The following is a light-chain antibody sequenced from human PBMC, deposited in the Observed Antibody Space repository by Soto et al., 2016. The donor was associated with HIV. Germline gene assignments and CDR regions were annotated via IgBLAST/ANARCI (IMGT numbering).Light chain of an antibody. CDR2: DAS. CDR1: QGISSA. CDR3: QQFNNYPLT. Sequence: AIQLTQSPSSLSASVGDRVTITCRASQGISSALAWYQQKPGKAPKLLIYDASSLESGVPSRFSGSGSGTDFTLTISSLQPEDFAAYYCQQFNNYPLTFGGRDQGGDQT. V-gene: IGKV1D-13*01. J-gene: IGKJ4*01.